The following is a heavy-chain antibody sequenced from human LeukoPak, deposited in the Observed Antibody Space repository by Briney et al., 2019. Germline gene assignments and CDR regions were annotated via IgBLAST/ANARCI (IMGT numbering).Heavy chain of an antibody. V-gene: IGHV3-23*01. D-gene: IGHD6-13*01. CDR3: AKGAIAAYFDY. CDR2: IDGSGGRP. J-gene: IGHJ4*02. CDR1: GFTLSKYA. Sequence: GGSLRLSCAASGFTLSKYAMNWVRQAPGKGLEWVSGIDGSGGRPPSADSVKGRFTISRDISKNTLYLQMDSLRAEDTAVYYCAKGAIAAYFDYWGQGTLVTVSS.